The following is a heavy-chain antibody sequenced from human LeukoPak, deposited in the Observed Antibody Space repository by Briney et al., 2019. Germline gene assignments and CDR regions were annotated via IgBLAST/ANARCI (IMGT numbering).Heavy chain of an antibody. D-gene: IGHD1-26*01. Sequence: GGSLRLSCAASGFTFSSYAMSWVRQAPGKGLEWVSAISGSGGSTYYADSVKGRFTISRDNSKNTLYLQMNSLRAEDTAVYYCAKDRSRGGSRSYYFDYWGRGTLVTVSS. CDR1: GFTFSSYA. CDR2: ISGSGGST. V-gene: IGHV3-23*01. CDR3: AKDRSRGGSRSYYFDY. J-gene: IGHJ4*02.